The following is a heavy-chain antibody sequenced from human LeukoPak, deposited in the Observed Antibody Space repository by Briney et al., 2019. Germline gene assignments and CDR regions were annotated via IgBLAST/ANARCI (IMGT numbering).Heavy chain of an antibody. CDR1: GYTFTTYL. Sequence: GASVKISCKTSGYTFTTYLIQWARQAPGQGLERWGELNPVTGGTNYAQRLQGRVPMPRDTLTSRVYMEMSGLRSEATDVYFCAREPVNGRSDRYDIWGQGKMVTVSS. V-gene: IGHV1-46*01. J-gene: IGHJ3*02. CDR2: LNPVTGGT. CDR3: AREPVNGRSDRYDI. D-gene: IGHD3-16*02.